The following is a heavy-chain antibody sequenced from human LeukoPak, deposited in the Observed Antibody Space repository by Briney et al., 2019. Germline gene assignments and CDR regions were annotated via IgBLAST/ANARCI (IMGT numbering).Heavy chain of an antibody. CDR1: GGSISSGGYY. V-gene: IGHV4-31*03. D-gene: IGHD2-8*01. Sequence: SSETLSLTCTVSGGSISSGGYYWSWIRQHPGKGLEWIGYIYYSGSTYYNPSLKRRVTISVDTSKNQSDTAVYYCVRGGRDVVLYWGQGTLVTVSS. CDR3: Y. CDR2: IYYSGST. J-gene: IGHJ4*02.